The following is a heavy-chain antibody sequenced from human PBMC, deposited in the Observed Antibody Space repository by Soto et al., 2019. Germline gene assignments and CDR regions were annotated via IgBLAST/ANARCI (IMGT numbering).Heavy chain of an antibody. V-gene: IGHV3-30*18. Sequence: PGGSLRLSCAASGFTFSSYGMHWVRQAPGKGLEWVAVISYDGSNKYYADSVKGRFTISRDNSKNTLYLQMNSLRAEDTAVYYCAKDHASGYEFDYGMDVWGQGTTVTVSS. J-gene: IGHJ6*02. D-gene: IGHD5-12*01. CDR2: ISYDGSNK. CDR3: AKDHASGYEFDYGMDV. CDR1: GFTFSSYG.